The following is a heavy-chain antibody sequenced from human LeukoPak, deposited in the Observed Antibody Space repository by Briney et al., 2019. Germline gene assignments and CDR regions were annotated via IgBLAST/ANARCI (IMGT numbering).Heavy chain of an antibody. Sequence: GASVTVSCKASGGTFSSYAISWVRQAPGQGLEWMGGIIPIFGTANYAQKFQGRVTITADESTSTAYMELSSLRSEDTAVYYCARDLGQIQLWFSDNWFDPWGQGTLVTVSS. J-gene: IGHJ5*02. CDR2: IIPIFGTA. CDR3: ARDLGQIQLWFSDNWFDP. D-gene: IGHD5-18*01. V-gene: IGHV1-69*13. CDR1: GGTFSSYA.